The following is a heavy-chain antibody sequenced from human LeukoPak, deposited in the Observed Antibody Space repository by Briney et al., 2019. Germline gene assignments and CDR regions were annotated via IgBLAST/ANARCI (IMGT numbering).Heavy chain of an antibody. V-gene: IGHV3-30*18. CDR3: AKDPYPTPFSYYYGMDV. CDR1: GFTFSSYG. J-gene: IGHJ6*02. D-gene: IGHD2-2*02. Sequence: QPGGSLRLSCAASGFTFSSYGMHWVRQAPGKGLEWVAVISYDGSNKYYADSVKGRFTISRDNSKNTLYLQMNSLRAEDTAVYYCAKDPYPTPFSYYYGMDVWGQGTTVTVSS. CDR2: ISYDGSNK.